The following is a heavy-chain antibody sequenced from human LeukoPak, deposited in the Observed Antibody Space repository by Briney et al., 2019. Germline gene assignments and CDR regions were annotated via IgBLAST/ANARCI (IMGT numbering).Heavy chain of an antibody. Sequence: SETLSLTCTVSGGSISSSFYYWGWIRQPPGKGLEWIGTIYYSGSTYYNPSLKSRVIISVDTSKNQFSLKLSSVTAADTAVYYCARTRDSSGWYGKQNFLFDYWGQGTLVTVSS. CDR2: IYYSGST. CDR3: ARTRDSSGWYGKQNFLFDY. D-gene: IGHD6-19*01. CDR1: GGSISSSFYY. J-gene: IGHJ4*02. V-gene: IGHV4-39*07.